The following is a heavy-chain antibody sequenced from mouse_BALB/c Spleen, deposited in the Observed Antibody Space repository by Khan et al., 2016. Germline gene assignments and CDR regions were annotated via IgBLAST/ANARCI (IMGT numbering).Heavy chain of an antibody. D-gene: IGHD1-1*01. V-gene: IGHV4-1*02. CDR1: GFDLSRYW. J-gene: IGHJ3*01. CDR3: VRAGYYGYLAY. CDR2: INPDSSTI. Sequence: EVKLLESGGGLVQPGGSLKLSCAATGFDLSRYWMSWVRQAPGKGLEWIGEINPDSSTINYTPSLKDRFIISRDNAKNTLYLQVSKVRSEDTALYYCVRAGYYGYLAYWGQGTLVSVSA.